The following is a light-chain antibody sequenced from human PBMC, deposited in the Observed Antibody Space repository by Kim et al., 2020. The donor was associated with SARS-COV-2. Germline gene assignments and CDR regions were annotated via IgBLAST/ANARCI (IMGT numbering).Light chain of an antibody. V-gene: IGKV3-20*01. CDR2: GAS. CDR3: QQYDSSPWT. Sequence: IVLTQSPGTLSLSPGERATLSCRASQSVSSSYLTWYQQKPGQAPRLLIYGASSRATGIPDTFSGSGSGTDFTLTISRLEPEDFAVYYCQQYDSSPWTFGQGTKVEIK. J-gene: IGKJ1*01. CDR1: QSVSSSY.